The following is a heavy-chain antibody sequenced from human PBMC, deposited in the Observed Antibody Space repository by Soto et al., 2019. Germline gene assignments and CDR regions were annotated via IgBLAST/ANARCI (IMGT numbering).Heavy chain of an antibody. V-gene: IGHV1-18*01. CDR2: ISAYNGNT. D-gene: IGHD5-12*01. J-gene: IGHJ4*02. Sequence: QVQLVQSGAGVKKPGASVKVSCKTSGYSFINYAISWVRQAPGQGLEWMGWISAYNGNTYYAQNLQDRVSMTTDTSTNTAYMELTSLRSDDTAVYYCARGDTPTLTRTPPGFDYWGQGTLVTVSS. CDR3: ARGDTPTLTRTPPGFDY. CDR1: GYSFINYA.